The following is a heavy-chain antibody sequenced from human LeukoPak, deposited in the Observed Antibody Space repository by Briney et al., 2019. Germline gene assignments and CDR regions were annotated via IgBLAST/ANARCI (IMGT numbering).Heavy chain of an antibody. Sequence: GGSLRLSCAASGFIFSNYAMHWVRQAPGKGLEYVSGIISNGGSTYYGNSVKGRFTISRDNSKNTLYLQMGSLRTEDMAMYYCARGPRQGSSGYEPMDYWGQGTLVTVSS. J-gene: IGHJ4*02. D-gene: IGHD3-22*01. CDR2: IISNGGST. CDR3: ARGPRQGSSGYEPMDY. CDR1: GFIFSNYA. V-gene: IGHV3-64*01.